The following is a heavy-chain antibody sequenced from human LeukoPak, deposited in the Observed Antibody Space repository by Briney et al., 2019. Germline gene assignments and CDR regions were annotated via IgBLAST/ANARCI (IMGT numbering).Heavy chain of an antibody. J-gene: IGHJ4*02. CDR1: GYTFTVYY. CDR3: ARDMGLLWFGELSKAPHFDY. CDR2: INPNSGGT. Sequence: ASVTLSCTASGYTFTVYYMHWVRQAPGQGLEWMGWINPNSGGTNYAQKFQGRVTMTRDTSISTAYMDLSRLRSDDTAVYYCARDMGLLWFGELSKAPHFDYWGQGTLVTVSS. V-gene: IGHV1-2*02. D-gene: IGHD3-10*01.